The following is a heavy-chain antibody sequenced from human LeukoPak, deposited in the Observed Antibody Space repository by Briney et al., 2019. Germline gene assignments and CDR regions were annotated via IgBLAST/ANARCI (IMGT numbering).Heavy chain of an antibody. V-gene: IGHV3-11*05. J-gene: IGHJ4*02. Sequence: GGSLRLSCAGSGFIFSDFYINWIRQSPGKGLEWLAYISPDGSYTTYGDSVKGRFVISRDNAKNSVSLQMNSLRVEDTAVYFCASDQVSGVFDYWGQGARVTAS. CDR3: ASDQVSGVFDY. CDR2: ISPDGSYT. CDR1: GFIFSDFY. D-gene: IGHD5/OR15-5a*01.